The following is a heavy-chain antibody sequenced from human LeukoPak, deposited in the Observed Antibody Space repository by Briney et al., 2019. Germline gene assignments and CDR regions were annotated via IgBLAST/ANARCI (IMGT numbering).Heavy chain of an antibody. CDR1: GYTLTELS. V-gene: IGHV1-24*01. Sequence: ASVKVSCKVSGYTLTELSMHWVRQAPGKGLEWMGGFDPEDGETIYAQKFQGRVTMTEDTSTDTAYMELSSLRSEDTAVYYCATVANIEATKRGYYFDYWGQGTLVTVSS. D-gene: IGHD5-12*01. CDR3: ATVANIEATKRGYYFDY. J-gene: IGHJ4*02. CDR2: FDPEDGET.